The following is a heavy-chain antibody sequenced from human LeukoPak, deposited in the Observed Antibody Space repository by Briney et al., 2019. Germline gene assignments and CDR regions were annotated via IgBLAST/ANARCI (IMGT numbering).Heavy chain of an antibody. CDR2: IKQDGSEK. J-gene: IGHJ4*02. D-gene: IGHD1-26*01. CDR1: GFTFSNYW. Sequence: GGSLRLSCAASGFTFSNYWMSWVRQAPGKGLEWVANIKQDGSEKYYVDSVKGRFTISRDNAKNSLYLRMNSLRAEDTAVYYCAREEPSSSFFDYWGQGTLVTVSS. CDR3: AREEPSSSFFDY. V-gene: IGHV3-7*01.